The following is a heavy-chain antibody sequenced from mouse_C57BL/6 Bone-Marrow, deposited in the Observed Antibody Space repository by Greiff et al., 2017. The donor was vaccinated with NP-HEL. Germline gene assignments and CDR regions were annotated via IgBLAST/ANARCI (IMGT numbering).Heavy chain of an antibody. D-gene: IGHD1-1*01. CDR2: IDPETGGT. Sequence: QVQLQQSGAELVRPGASVTLSCKASGYNFTDYEMHWVKQTPVHGLEWIGAIDPETGGTAYSQQFRGKAILTADKYARTANMEIRSMTSVDSTVYYCTTDYNGSSYSRYVDAWGTGTTVT. V-gene: IGHV1-15*01. CDR3: TTDYNGSSYSRYVDA. J-gene: IGHJ1*03. CDR1: GYNFTDYE.